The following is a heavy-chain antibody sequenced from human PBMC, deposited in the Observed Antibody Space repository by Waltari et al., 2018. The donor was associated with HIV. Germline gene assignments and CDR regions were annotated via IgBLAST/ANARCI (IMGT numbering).Heavy chain of an antibody. V-gene: IGHV5-51*01. CDR3: ARGPRRNDYGNYEDAFAI. CDR2: IHPGDTAT. CDR1: GYSFTSYW. Sequence: EVQLVQSGAEVKKPGESLKISCKGSGYSFTSYWIGWVRQLPGKGLEWMGIIHPGDTATRYRPSSQGHDTISAEKARSTAYLRWSSLNASDTAMYYCARGPRRNDYGNYEDAFAIWGQGTMVTVSS. J-gene: IGHJ3*02. D-gene: IGHD4-17*01.